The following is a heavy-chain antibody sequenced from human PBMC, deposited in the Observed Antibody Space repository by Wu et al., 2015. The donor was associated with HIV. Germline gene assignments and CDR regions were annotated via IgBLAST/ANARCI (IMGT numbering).Heavy chain of an antibody. CDR3: ARDRIAVAGAEVCVCTP. D-gene: IGHD6-19*01. CDR1: GYTFTSYD. CDR2: MNPNSGNT. Sequence: QVQLVQSGAEVKKPGASVKVSCKASGYTFTSYDINWVRQATGQGLEWMGWMNPNSGNTGYAQKFQGRVTMTRNTSISTAYMELSSLRSEDTAVYYCARDRIAVAGAEVCVCTPWGQGTLVTVSS. J-gene: IGHJ4*02. V-gene: IGHV1-8*01.